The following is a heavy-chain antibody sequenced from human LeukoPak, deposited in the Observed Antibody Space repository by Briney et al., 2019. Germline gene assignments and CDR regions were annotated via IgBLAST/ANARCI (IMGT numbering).Heavy chain of an antibody. J-gene: IGHJ3*02. CDR1: GGSDSSGGYY. Sequence: SETLSLTCTVSGGSDSSGGYYWSWIRQPPGKGLEWIGYIYYSGSTKYNPSLKSRVTISVDTSKNQFSLKLSSVTAADTAVYYCARGNYYDRIAHAFDIWGQGTMVTVSS. D-gene: IGHD3-22*01. CDR3: ARGNYYDRIAHAFDI. CDR2: IYYSGST. V-gene: IGHV4-61*08.